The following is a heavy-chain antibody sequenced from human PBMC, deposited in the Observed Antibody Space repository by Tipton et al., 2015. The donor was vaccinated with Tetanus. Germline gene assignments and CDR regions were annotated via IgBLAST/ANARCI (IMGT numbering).Heavy chain of an antibody. CDR2: MNPNSGNT. J-gene: IGHJ5*02. D-gene: IGHD3-3*01. V-gene: IGHV1-8*01. CDR1: GYTFTSYD. Sequence: QLVQSGAEVKKPGASVKVSCKASGYTFTSYDINWVRQATGQGLEWMGWMNPNSGNTNYAQKLQGRVTMTTDTSTSTAYMELRSLRSDDTAVYYCARLDYDFMVLDPWGQGTLVTVSS. CDR3: ARLDYDFMVLDP.